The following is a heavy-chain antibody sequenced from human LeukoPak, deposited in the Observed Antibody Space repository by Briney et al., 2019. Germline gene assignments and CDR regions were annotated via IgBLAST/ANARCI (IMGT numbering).Heavy chain of an antibody. V-gene: IGHV3-53*01. J-gene: IGHJ4*02. CDR1: GFSVSTNY. Sequence: PGGSLRLSCAASGFSVSTNYMSWVRQAPGKGLEWVSILYSGGATYYADSVRGRFTISRDNSKSTLSLQMNSLRAEDTAIYYCATYRQVLLPFESWGQGTLVTVSS. CDR2: LYSGGAT. CDR3: ATYRQVLLPFES. D-gene: IGHD2-8*02.